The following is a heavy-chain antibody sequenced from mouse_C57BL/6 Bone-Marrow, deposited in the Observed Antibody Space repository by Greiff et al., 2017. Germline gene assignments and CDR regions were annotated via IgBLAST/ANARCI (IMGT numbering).Heavy chain of an antibody. J-gene: IGHJ1*03. CDR2: IYPGGGYT. D-gene: IGHD1-1*01. V-gene: IGHV1-63*01. CDR3: ARSGSWYFDV. CDR1: GYTFTNYW. Sequence: QVQLQQSGAELVRPGTSVKMSCKASGYTFTNYWIGWAKQRPGHGLEWIGDIYPGGGYTNYNEKFKGKATLTADKSSSTAYMQFSSLTSEDSAIYYCARSGSWYFDVWGTGTTVTVSS.